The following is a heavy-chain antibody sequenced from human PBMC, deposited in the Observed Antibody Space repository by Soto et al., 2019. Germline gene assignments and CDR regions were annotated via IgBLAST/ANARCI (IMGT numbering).Heavy chain of an antibody. CDR3: ARYLTVGWFDP. D-gene: IGHD3-22*01. Sequence: QVQLVQSGAEVKKPGASVKVSCKTSGYTFRSYSISWVRQAPGQGLEWMGWINVYNGNKKYAQNLQGRVTMTTATSQSTAYMELRSLRSDDTAVYYWARYLTVGWFDPWGQGTLVTVSS. V-gene: IGHV1-18*01. CDR2: INVYNGNK. CDR1: GYTFRSYS. J-gene: IGHJ5*02.